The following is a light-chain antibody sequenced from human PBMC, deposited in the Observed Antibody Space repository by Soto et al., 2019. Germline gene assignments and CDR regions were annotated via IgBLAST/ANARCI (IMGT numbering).Light chain of an antibody. V-gene: IGLV1-44*01. J-gene: IGLJ1*01. Sequence: QSVLTQPPSASGTPGQRVTISCSGSYSNIGTNTVNWYQQLPGTAHKLLIYSNDQRPSGVPDRFSGSKSGNAASLTISGLKAGDEADYFCCSSAPESTYDFGTGTKLTVL. CDR1: YSNIGTNT. CDR2: SND. CDR3: CSSAPESTYD.